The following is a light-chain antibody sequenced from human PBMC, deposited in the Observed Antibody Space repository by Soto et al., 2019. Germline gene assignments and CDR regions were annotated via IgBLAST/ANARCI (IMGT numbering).Light chain of an antibody. V-gene: IGKV3D-15*01. CDR3: QQYCNSPWT. CDR2: GAS. Sequence: EIVMTQSPATLSVSPGDGATLSCRASQSVSTNFAWYQQKPGHPPRLLIYGASTRAAGIPARFSGRGSETEFNLTISSLQSEDCAVYYCQQYCNSPWTLGQGTKAEI. CDR1: QSVSTN. J-gene: IGKJ1*01.